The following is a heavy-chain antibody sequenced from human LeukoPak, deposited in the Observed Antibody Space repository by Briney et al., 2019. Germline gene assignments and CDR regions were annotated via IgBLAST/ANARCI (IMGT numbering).Heavy chain of an antibody. V-gene: IGHV3-48*03. CDR2: ISTSGDSM. Sequence: PGGSLRLSCVASGFTFSSYEVNWVRHAPRKGLEWVSYISTSGDSMYYADSVKGRFTSSRDNVKNSLFLQMNSLRAEDTAVYYCARGSGFVFDYWGQGTLVTVSA. D-gene: IGHD1-26*01. CDR1: GFTFSSYE. J-gene: IGHJ4*02. CDR3: ARGSGFVFDY.